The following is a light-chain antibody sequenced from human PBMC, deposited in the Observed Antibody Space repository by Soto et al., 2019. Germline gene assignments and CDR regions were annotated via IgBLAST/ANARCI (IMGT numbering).Light chain of an antibody. V-gene: IGKV1-39*01. CDR1: DNIDKY. CDR3: QQSYTMPFT. CDR2: LGS. Sequence: DTRMTQSPTSLSASVGDSVTIACRAGDNIDKYLNWYQQRPGKAPRVLIFLGSRLQSGVPLRFSGTGSGTDFSLTISSLRPEDAATYYCQQSYTMPFTFGQGTKLEIK. J-gene: IGKJ2*01.